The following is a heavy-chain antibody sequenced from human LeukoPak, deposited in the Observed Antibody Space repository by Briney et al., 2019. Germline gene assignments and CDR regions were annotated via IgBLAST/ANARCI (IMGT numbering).Heavy chain of an antibody. D-gene: IGHD2-2*02. V-gene: IGHV2-70*04. J-gene: IGHJ4*02. Sequence: SGPTLLHPTPTLTLTFTFSGFSLSTRGMRVCWIRQPPVKALEWLALIDWDGDKFYTTSLKTRLTISKDTSKNQVVLTMTNMDPVDTATYYCARTRYCSSTSCNIFDYWGQGTLVTVSS. CDR3: ARTRYCSSTSCNIFDY. CDR1: GFSLSTRGMR. CDR2: IDWDGDK.